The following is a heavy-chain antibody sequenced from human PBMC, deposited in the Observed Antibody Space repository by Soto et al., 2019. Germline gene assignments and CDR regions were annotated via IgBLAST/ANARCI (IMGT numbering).Heavy chain of an antibody. Sequence: GGSLGLSCAASGFAFSNCPMSWVRQAPGKGLEWVSTIKTSGDTTFYADPVKGRFTTSRDDSKNTLYLQMNSLRAEDTATYYCTKDVTGDIGADFWGQGT. CDR2: IKTSGDTT. J-gene: IGHJ4*02. CDR1: GFAFSNCP. CDR3: TKDVTGDIGADF. V-gene: IGHV3-23*05. D-gene: IGHD2-21*02.